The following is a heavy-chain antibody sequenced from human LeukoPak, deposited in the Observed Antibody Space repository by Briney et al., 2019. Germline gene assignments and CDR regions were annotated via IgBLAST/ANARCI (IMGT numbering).Heavy chain of an antibody. V-gene: IGHV3-21*01. Sequence: GGSLRLSCAPSGFTLSSYSMNWVRQAPGEGLEWASSISSSSRYIHYADSVRGRFTISRDNAKNSLFLQMNSLRGEDTAVYYCARCTTGKTFGSLREIKKSREIDYWGQGTLVTVSS. CDR3: ARCTTGKTFGSLREIKKSREIDY. D-gene: IGHD1-1*01. J-gene: IGHJ4*02. CDR2: ISSSSRYI. CDR1: GFTLSSYS.